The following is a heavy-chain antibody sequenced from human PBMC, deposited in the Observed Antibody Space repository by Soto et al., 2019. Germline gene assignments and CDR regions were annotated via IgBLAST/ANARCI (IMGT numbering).Heavy chain of an antibody. CDR1: GFTFSSYG. Sequence: PGGSLRLSCAASGFTFSSYGMHWVRQSPGKGLEWVAVMWYDGSNKHCADSVKGRFTISRDNSKNTLYLQMNSLSAEDTAVYYCARGLDDLDYWGQGTLVTGSS. CDR2: MWYDGSNK. D-gene: IGHD3-16*01. CDR3: ARGLDDLDY. J-gene: IGHJ4*02. V-gene: IGHV3-33*01.